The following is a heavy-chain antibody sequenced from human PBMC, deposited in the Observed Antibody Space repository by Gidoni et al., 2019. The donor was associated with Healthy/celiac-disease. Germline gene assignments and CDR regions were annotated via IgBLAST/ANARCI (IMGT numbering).Heavy chain of an antibody. J-gene: IGHJ4*02. D-gene: IGHD5-12*01. CDR3: ARDGERWLQVGYFDY. Sequence: QVQLQESGPGLVKPSETLSLTCTVSGGSISSYYWSWIRQPPGKGLEWIGYIYYSGSTNYNPSLKSRVTISVDTSKNQFSLKLSSVTAADTAVYYCARDGERWLQVGYFDYWGQGTLVTVSS. CDR2: IYYSGST. V-gene: IGHV4-59*01. CDR1: GGSISSYY.